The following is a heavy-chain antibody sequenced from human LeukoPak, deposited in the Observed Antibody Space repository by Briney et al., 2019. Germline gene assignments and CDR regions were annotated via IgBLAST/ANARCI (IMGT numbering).Heavy chain of an antibody. V-gene: IGHV1-18*01. Sequence: ASVKVSFTASGYTFTSYGISWVRQAPGQGLEWMGWISAYNGNTNYAQKLQGRVTMTTDTSTSTAYMELRSLRSDDTAVYYCARNYGSGSYSTNWFDPWGQGTLVIVSS. CDR2: ISAYNGNT. CDR3: ARNYGSGSYSTNWFDP. D-gene: IGHD3-10*01. J-gene: IGHJ5*02. CDR1: GYTFTSYG.